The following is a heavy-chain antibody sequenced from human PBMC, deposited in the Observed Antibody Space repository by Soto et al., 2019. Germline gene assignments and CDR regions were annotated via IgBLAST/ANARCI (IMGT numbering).Heavy chain of an antibody. CDR1: VGSISSGDYF. J-gene: IGHJ4*02. CDR2: IYYTGST. V-gene: IGHV4-30-4*01. Sequence: QVRLQESGPGLVQPSQTLSLTCTVSVGSISSGDYFWSWVRQPPGKGLEWIGYIYYTGSTSYNPSLKSRITMSVDTSKNQFSLKVSSVTAADTAVYFGARDDGYYRLYDYWGQGTLVTVSS. CDR3: ARDDGYYRLYDY. D-gene: IGHD3-3*01.